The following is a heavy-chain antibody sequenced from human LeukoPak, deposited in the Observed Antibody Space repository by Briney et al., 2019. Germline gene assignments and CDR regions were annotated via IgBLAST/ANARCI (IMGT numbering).Heavy chain of an antibody. CDR3: ARARDIAVAEYYFDF. V-gene: IGHV3-21*01. CDR2: ISSSSSYI. Sequence: PGGSLRLSCAASGFTFSSYSMNWVRQAPGKGLEWVSSISSSSSYIYYADSVKGRFTISRDNAKDSLYLQMNSLRAEDTAVYYCARARDIAVAEYYFDFWGQGTLVTVSS. D-gene: IGHD6-19*01. CDR1: GFTFSSYS. J-gene: IGHJ4*02.